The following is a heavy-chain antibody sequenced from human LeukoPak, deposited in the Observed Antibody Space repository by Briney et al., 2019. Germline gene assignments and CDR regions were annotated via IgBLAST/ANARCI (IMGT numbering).Heavy chain of an antibody. CDR1: GYTFTSYG. V-gene: IGHV1-18*01. J-gene: IGHJ6*02. Sequence: GASVKVSCKASGYTFTSYGISWVRQAPGQGLEWMGWISAYNGNTNYAQKLQGRVTITADESTSTAYMELSSLRSEDTAVYYCASAWGILTPQHYYYYGMDVWGQGTTVTVSS. D-gene: IGHD3-9*01. CDR2: ISAYNGNT. CDR3: ASAWGILTPQHYYYYGMDV.